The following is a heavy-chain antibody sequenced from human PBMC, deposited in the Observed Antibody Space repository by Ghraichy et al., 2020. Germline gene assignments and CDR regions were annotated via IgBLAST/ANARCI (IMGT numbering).Heavy chain of an antibody. D-gene: IGHD6-19*01. CDR1: GGSISSYY. J-gene: IGHJ4*02. CDR3: ARDGGYSSGWYGADY. Sequence: SETLSLTCTVSGGSISSYYWSWIRQPPGKGLERIGYIYYTGSTNYNPSLKSRVTISVDTSKNQFSLKLSSVTAADTAVYYCARDGGYSSGWYGADYWGQGTLVTVAS. CDR2: IYYTGST. V-gene: IGHV4-59*01.